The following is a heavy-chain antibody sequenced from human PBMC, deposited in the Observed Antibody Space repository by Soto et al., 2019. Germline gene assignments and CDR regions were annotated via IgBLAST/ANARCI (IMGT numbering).Heavy chain of an antibody. CDR2: VFYSGST. Sequence: QLQLQESGPGLVKPSETLSLTCSVSGDSISGTNYYWGWIRQPPGKGLEWVGTVFYSGSTYYSPFLKGRVHISLEKPRNLFSLSVTSVTAADTAVYYCVRNGKVPARPFYYYGMDVWGHGTTVTVSS. D-gene: IGHD6-6*01. CDR1: GDSISGTNYY. V-gene: IGHV4-39*01. CDR3: VRNGKVPARPFYYYGMDV. J-gene: IGHJ6*02.